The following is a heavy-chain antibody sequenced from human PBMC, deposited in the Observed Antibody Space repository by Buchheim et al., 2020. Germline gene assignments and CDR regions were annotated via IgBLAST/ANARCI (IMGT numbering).Heavy chain of an antibody. CDR2: ISSSSSYI. V-gene: IGHV3-21*01. J-gene: IGHJ6*02. Sequence: EVQLVESGGGLVKPGGSLRLSCAASGFTLSSYSMNWVRQAPGKGLEWVSSISSSSSYIYYADSVKGRFTISRDNAKNSLYLQMNSLRAEDTAVYYCARELGYCSSTSCLHYYYGMDVWGQGTT. D-gene: IGHD2-2*01. CDR1: GFTLSSYS. CDR3: ARELGYCSSTSCLHYYYGMDV.